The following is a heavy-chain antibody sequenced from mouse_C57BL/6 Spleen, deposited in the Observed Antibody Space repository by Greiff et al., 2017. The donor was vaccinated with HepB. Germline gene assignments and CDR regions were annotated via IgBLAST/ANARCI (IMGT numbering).Heavy chain of an antibody. D-gene: IGHD2-1*01. J-gene: IGHJ1*03. CDR3: ARAGNSYWYFDV. Sequence: VKLQQSGAELARPGASVKLSCKASGYTFTSYGISWVKQRTGQGLEWIGEIYPRSGNTYYNEKFKGKATLTADKSSSTAYMELRSLTSEDSAVYFCARAGNSYWYFDVWGTGTTVTVSS. CDR1: GYTFTSYG. V-gene: IGHV1-81*01. CDR2: IYPRSGNT.